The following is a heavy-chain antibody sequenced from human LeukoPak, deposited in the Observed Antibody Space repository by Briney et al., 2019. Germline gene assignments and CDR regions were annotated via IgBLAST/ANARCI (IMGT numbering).Heavy chain of an antibody. V-gene: IGHV3-30*04. D-gene: IGHD2-15*01. CDR2: ISYDGSNK. Sequence: PGGSLRLSCAASGFTFSSYAMHWVRQAPGKGLEWVAVISYDGSNKYYADSVKGRFTISRDNSKNTLYLQMNSLRAEDTAVYYCARGDCSGGSCYSNYFDYWGQGTLVTVSS. J-gene: IGHJ4*02. CDR1: GFTFSSYA. CDR3: ARGDCSGGSCYSNYFDY.